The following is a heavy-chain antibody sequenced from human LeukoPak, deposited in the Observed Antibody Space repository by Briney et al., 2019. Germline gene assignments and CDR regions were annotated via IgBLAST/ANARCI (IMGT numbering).Heavy chain of an antibody. J-gene: IGHJ1*01. Sequence: ASVNVSCKTSGYTFTNYGMHWVRQAPGQRLEWMGWINGGNGNAKYSQNFQGRVTIIRDTSASTAYMELSSLRSEDTAVYYCARVPLHDSSGHYYPHWGQGTLVTVSS. CDR3: ARVPLHDSSGHYYPH. CDR2: INGGNGNA. CDR1: GYTFTNYG. D-gene: IGHD3-22*01. V-gene: IGHV1-3*01.